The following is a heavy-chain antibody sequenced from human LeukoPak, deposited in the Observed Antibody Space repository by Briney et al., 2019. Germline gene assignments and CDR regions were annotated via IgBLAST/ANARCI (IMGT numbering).Heavy chain of an antibody. V-gene: IGHV1-69*01. CDR3: ARAQDIVAVPAAIDPYYYGMDV. J-gene: IGHJ6*04. D-gene: IGHD2-2*01. CDR2: IIPIFGTA. CDR1: GGTFSSYA. Sequence: SVKVSCKASGGTFSSYAISWVRQAPGQGLEWMGGIIPIFGTANYAQKFQGRVTITADESTSTAYMELSSLRSEDTAVYYCARAQDIVAVPAAIDPYYYGMDVWGKGTTVTVSS.